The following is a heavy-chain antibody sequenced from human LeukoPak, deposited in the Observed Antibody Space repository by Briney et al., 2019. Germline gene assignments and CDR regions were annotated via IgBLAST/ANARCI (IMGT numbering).Heavy chain of an antibody. CDR3: AKSLMAVPAANSGY. J-gene: IGHJ4*02. V-gene: IGHV3-23*01. CDR2: ISGSGGSP. CDR1: GFTFSNYA. Sequence: GGSLRLSCAASGFTFSNYAMNWVRQAPGKGLEWVSIISGSGGSPFYADSVRGRFTISRDNSKNTLYLQMNSLRAEDTAVYYCAKSLMAVPAANSGYWGQGTLVTVSS. D-gene: IGHD2-2*01.